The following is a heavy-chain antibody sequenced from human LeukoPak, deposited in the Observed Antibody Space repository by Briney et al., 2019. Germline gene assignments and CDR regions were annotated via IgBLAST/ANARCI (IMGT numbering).Heavy chain of an antibody. CDR3: ASEDYYDSSGYGN. CDR1: GGSISSGDYY. CDR2: IYYSGST. J-gene: IGHJ4*02. V-gene: IGHV4-30-4*01. Sequence: SQTLSLTCTVSGGSISSGDYYWSWIRQPPGKGLEWIGYIYYSGSTYYNPSLKSRVTISVDTSKNQFSLKLSSVTAADTAVYYCASEDYYDSSGYGNWGQGTLVTVSS. D-gene: IGHD3-22*01.